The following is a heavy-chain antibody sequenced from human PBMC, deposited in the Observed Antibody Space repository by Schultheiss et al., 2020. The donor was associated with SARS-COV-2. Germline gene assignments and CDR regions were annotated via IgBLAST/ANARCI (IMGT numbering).Heavy chain of an antibody. Sequence: SCAASGFTFSSYAMHWVRQAPGKGLEWVAVISYDGSNKYYADSVKGRFTISRDNSKNTLYLQMNSLRAEDTAVYYCARDGKLWWFGELLFYYYMDVWGKGTTVTVSS. J-gene: IGHJ6*03. CDR3: ARDGKLWWFGELLFYYYMDV. CDR2: ISYDGSNK. V-gene: IGHV3-30*04. CDR1: GFTFSSYA. D-gene: IGHD3-10*01.